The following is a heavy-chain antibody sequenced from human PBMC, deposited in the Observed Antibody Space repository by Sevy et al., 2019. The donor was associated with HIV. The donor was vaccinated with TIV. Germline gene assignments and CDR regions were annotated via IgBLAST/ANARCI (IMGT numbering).Heavy chain of an antibody. V-gene: IGHV3-7*01. J-gene: IGHJ3*01. CDR3: ALDASRSLVN. CDR1: GFTFSAYW. Sequence: GGSLRLSCAASGFTFSAYWMAWVRQAPGKGLEWVANLNQDGSEKYPVDSVRGRFTISRDNAKNSLYLQMNSVRVEDTGIYYCALDASRSLVNWGRGTMVTVSS. D-gene: IGHD6-6*01. CDR2: LNQDGSEK.